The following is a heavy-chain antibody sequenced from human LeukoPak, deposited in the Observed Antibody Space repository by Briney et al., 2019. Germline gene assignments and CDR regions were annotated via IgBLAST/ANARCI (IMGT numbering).Heavy chain of an antibody. CDR1: GYTFTGYY. V-gene: IGHV1-2*02. CDR2: INPNSGGT. J-gene: IGHJ4*02. D-gene: IGHD3-9*01. Sequence: GASVKVSCKASGYTFTGYYMHWVRQAPGQGLEWMGWINPNSGGTNYAQKFQGRVTMTRDTSISTAHMELSRLRSDDTAVYYCAREDDILTGFFIYWGQGTLVTVSS. CDR3: AREDDILTGFFIY.